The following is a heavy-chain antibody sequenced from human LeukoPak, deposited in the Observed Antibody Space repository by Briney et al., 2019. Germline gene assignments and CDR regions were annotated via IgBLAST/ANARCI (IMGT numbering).Heavy chain of an antibody. D-gene: IGHD3-3*01. CDR3: ARSGSSVFWY. V-gene: IGHV3-7*01. J-gene: IGHJ4*02. Sequence: GGSLRLSCAASGFTFSNYWMSWVRQAPGKGLEWVADIKEDGSEKYSLDSVKGRFTVSRDNVKNSLYLQINNLRVEDTAIYYCARSGSSVFWYWGQGTLVTVSS. CDR1: GFTFSNYW. CDR2: IKEDGSEK.